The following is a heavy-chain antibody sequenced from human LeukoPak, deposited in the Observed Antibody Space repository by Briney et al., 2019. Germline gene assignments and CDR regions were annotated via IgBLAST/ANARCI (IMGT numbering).Heavy chain of an antibody. Sequence: PSETLSLTCTVSGGSISSGGYYWSWIRQHPGKGLEWIGYIYYSGSTYYNPSLKSRVTISVDTSKNQFSLKLSSVTAADTAVYYCARGLSYYYDSSGYYPNFDYWGQGTLVTVS. V-gene: IGHV4-31*03. J-gene: IGHJ4*02. CDR2: IYYSGST. CDR1: GGSISSGGYY. CDR3: ARGLSYYYDSSGYYPNFDY. D-gene: IGHD3-22*01.